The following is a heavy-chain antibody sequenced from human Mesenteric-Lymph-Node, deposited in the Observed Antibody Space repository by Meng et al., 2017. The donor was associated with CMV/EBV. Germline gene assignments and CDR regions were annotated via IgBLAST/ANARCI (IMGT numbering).Heavy chain of an antibody. V-gene: IGHV4-59*01. Sequence: SETLSLTCAVYGGGGSFSNYYWTWIRQPPGKGLEWIGYIFHSGSTNYSPSLKSRVAISVDTSKNQFSLKLSSVTAADTAVYYCARGDPENFWGGYFALDVWGHGTTVTVSS. CDR2: IFHSGST. CDR3: ARGDPENFWGGYFALDV. CDR1: GGGGSFSNYY. D-gene: IGHD3-3*01. J-gene: IGHJ6*02.